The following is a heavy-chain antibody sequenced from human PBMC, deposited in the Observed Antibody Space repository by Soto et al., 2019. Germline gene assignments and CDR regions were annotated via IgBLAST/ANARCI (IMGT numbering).Heavy chain of an antibody. D-gene: IGHD6-13*01. J-gene: IGHJ6*02. CDR1: GYSFTSYW. CDR3: AIGNSSSWHYYGMDV. V-gene: IGHV5-10-1*01. CDR2: IDPSDSYT. Sequence: PGESLKISCKGSGYSFTSYWISWVRQMPGKGLEWMGRIDPSDSYTNYSPSFQGHVTISADKSISTAYLQWSSLKASDTAMYYCAIGNSSSWHYYGMDVRGQGTTVTVSS.